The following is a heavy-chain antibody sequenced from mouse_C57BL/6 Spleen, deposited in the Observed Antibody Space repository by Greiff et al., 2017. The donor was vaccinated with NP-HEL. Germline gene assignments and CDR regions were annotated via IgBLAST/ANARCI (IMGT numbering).Heavy chain of an antibody. V-gene: IGHV1-52*01. CDR2: IDPSDSET. CDR3: ARGSRPEYPWFAY. CDR1: GYTFTSYW. Sequence: QVQLQQSGAELVRPGSSVKLSCKASGYTFTSYWMHWVKQRPIQGLEWIGNIDPSDSETHYNQKFKDKATLTVDKSSSTAYMQLSSLTSEDSAVYYCARGSRPEYPWFAYWGQGTLVTVSA. J-gene: IGHJ3*01. D-gene: IGHD5-1*01.